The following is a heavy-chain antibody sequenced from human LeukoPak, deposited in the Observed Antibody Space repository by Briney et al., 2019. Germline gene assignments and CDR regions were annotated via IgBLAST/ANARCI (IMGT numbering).Heavy chain of an antibody. V-gene: IGHV4-34*01. Sequence: SETLSLTCAVYGGSFSGYYWSWIRQPPGKGLEWIGEINHSGSTNYNPSLKSRVTISVDTSKNQFSLKLSSVTAADTAVYYCARLGPAVPAAILSQYYYYGMDVWGQGTTVTVSS. CDR3: ARLGPAVPAAILSQYYYYGMDV. D-gene: IGHD2-2*01. CDR2: INHSGST. J-gene: IGHJ6*02. CDR1: GGSFSGYY.